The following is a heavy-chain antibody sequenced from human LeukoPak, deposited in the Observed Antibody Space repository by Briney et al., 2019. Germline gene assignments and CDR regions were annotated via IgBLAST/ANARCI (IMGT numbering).Heavy chain of an antibody. J-gene: IGHJ3*02. CDR2: IYSGDDT. Sequence: GGSLRLSCAASGFTVSTNYMNWVRQAPGKGLECISVIYSGDDTYYADSVKGRFTISRDNSKNTLYLQMNSLRAEDTAVYYCARANLVGELSVRAFDIWGQGTMVTVSS. CDR3: ARANLVGELSVRAFDI. CDR1: GFTVSTNY. V-gene: IGHV3-53*01. D-gene: IGHD3-16*01.